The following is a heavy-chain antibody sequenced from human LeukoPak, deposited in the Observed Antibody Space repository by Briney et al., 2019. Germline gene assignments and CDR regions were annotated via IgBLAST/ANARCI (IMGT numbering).Heavy chain of an antibody. J-gene: IGHJ4*02. CDR2: IYTSGST. CDR1: GYSISSGYY. V-gene: IGHV4-4*07. D-gene: IGHD2-8*01. CDR3: ARVLSHGNFDY. Sequence: SETLSLTCTVSGYSISSGYYWSWIRQPAGEGLEWIGRIYTSGSTNYNPSLKSRVTMSVDTSKNQFPLKLSSVTAADTAVYYCARVLSHGNFDYWGQGTLVTVSS.